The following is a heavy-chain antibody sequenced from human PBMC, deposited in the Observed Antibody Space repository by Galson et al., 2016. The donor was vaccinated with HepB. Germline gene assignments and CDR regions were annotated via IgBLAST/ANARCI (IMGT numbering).Heavy chain of an antibody. V-gene: IGHV6-1*01. J-gene: IGHJ6*02. CDR2: TYYRSKWYN. CDR1: GDSVSSEDAA. CDR3: ARGVAPWALGSLGFHMDV. D-gene: IGHD1-26*01. Sequence: CAISGDSVSSEDAAWNWIRQSPSRGLEWRGRTYYRSKWYNEYAVSVQSRRTINPDTSKNQFSLQLNSVTLEDTAVYYCARGVAPWALGSLGFHMDVWDQGTTVTVSS.